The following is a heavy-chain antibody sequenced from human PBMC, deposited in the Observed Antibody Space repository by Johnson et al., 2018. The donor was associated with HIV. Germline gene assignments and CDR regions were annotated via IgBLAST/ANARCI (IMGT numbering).Heavy chain of an antibody. CDR3: ARDIVGAPGAFDI. V-gene: IGHV3-30*03. CDR2: IAYDGSNK. D-gene: IGHD1-26*01. J-gene: IGHJ3*02. CDR1: GLTFSSYA. Sequence: QVQLVESGGGLIQPGGSLRLSCAAPGLTFSSYAMSWVRQAPGKGLEWVAVIAYDGSNKYYADSVKGRFTISRDNSKNTLYLQMNSLRAEDTAVYYCARDIVGAPGAFDIWGRGTMVTVSS.